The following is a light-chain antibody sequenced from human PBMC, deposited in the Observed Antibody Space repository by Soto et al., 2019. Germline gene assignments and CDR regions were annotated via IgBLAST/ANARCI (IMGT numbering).Light chain of an antibody. V-gene: IGLV2-23*01. CDR1: SSDIGTYNL. CDR3: CSFAGSGTWV. CDR2: EGS. J-gene: IGLJ2*01. Sequence: QSALTQPASVSGSPGQSITISCTGTSSDIGTYNLVSWYQQHPAEAPKLIIYEGSKRPSGVSYRFSGSKSGNSASLTISGLQAEDEADYYCCSFAGSGTWVFGGGTKLTVL.